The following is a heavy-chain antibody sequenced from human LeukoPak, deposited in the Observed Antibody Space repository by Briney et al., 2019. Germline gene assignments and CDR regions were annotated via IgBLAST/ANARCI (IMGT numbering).Heavy chain of an antibody. CDR3: TREARAGNWFDP. D-gene: IGHD5-12*01. J-gene: IGHJ5*02. Sequence: GASVKVSCKASGYSFSGYYIHWLRQAPGQGLEWMGWINPDSGGTNYAQRFQGRVTMTRDTSITTVYMELSRLRSDDTAVFYCTREARAGNWFDPWGQGTPVIVSS. CDR2: INPDSGGT. V-gene: IGHV1-2*02. CDR1: GYSFSGYY.